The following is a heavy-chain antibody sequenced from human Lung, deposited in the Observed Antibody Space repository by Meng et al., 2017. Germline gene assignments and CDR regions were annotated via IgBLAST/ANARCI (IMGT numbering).Heavy chain of an antibody. J-gene: IGHJ5*02. CDR1: GYTFTSYG. Sequence: QVQLVQSGDEVKKPGASVKVSCKASGYTFTSYGISWVRQAPGQGLEWMGWISGYNGNTNYAQKFPGRVTMTTDTSTSTAYMELRSLRSDDTAVYYCARDRYCSTTSCTGWFDPWGQGTLVTVSS. D-gene: IGHD2-2*01. V-gene: IGHV1-18*01. CDR2: ISGYNGNT. CDR3: ARDRYCSTTSCTGWFDP.